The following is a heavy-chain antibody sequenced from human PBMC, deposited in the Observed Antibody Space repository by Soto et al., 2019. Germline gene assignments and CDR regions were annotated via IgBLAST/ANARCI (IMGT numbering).Heavy chain of an antibody. CDR3: ARHRGLYSDYYFDY. J-gene: IGHJ4*02. CDR1: GGSISSHY. V-gene: IGHV4-59*08. CDR2: MSYSGST. D-gene: IGHD4-17*01. Sequence: SETLSLTCTVSGGSISSHYWSWIRLPPGKALEWIGYMSYSGSTNYDPSLKSRVTLSVDTSRNHFSLNLSSVTAADTAVYYCARHRGLYSDYYFDYWGQGTQVTVSS.